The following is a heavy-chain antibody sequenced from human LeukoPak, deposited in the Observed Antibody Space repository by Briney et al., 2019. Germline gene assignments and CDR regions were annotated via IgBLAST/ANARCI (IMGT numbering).Heavy chain of an antibody. J-gene: IGHJ4*02. CDR3: ARAMTTEANDY. CDR1: GFTFRSYS. Sequence: GGSLRLSCAVSGFTFRSYSMNWVRQAPGKGLEWVSYISSSSTTIYYADSVKGRFTVSRDNAKNSLYLQMNNLKVEDTAVYYCARAMTTEANDYWGQGTLVTVSS. V-gene: IGHV3-48*01. CDR2: ISSSSTTI. D-gene: IGHD4-11*01.